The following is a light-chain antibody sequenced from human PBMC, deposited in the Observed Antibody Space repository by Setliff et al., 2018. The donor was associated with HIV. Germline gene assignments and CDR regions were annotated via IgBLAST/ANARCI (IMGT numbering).Light chain of an antibody. CDR3: CSYAGNFVFV. V-gene: IGLV2-11*01. CDR1: SSDIGGYNY. Sequence: VLTQPRSVSWSPGQSVTFSCTGASSDIGGYNYVSWYQQHPGKAPKLLIYDITKRPLGVPDRFSGFKSGNTASLTISGLQAEDEADYYCCSYAGNFVFVFGGGTKVTVL. CDR2: DIT. J-gene: IGLJ1*01.